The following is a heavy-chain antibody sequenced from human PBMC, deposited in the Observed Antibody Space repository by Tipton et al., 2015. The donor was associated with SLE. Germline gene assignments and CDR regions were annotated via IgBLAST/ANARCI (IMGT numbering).Heavy chain of an antibody. D-gene: IGHD5-18*01. J-gene: IGHJ4*02. CDR1: GFTFSSYA. V-gene: IGHV3-23*01. CDR2: IGTAGDT. CDR3: ARDRSYGSLES. Sequence: GSLRLSCAASGFTFSSYAMTWVRQAPGKGLEWVSAIGTAGDTYYPDSVKGRFTVSRDQSKNTLHLQMNSLRADDTAVYHCARDRSYGSLESWGQGTMVTVSS.